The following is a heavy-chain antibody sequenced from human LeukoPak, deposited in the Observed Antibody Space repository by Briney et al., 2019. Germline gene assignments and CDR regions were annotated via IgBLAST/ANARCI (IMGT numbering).Heavy chain of an antibody. CDR2: INPNSGGT. CDR3: ARVVAHSSDWETLDY. CDR1: GYTFTGYY. D-gene: IGHD6-19*01. V-gene: IGHV1-2*02. J-gene: IGHJ4*02. Sequence: ASVKVSCKASGYTFTGYYMHWVRQAPGQGLEWMGWINPNSGGTNYAQKFQGRVTMTRDTSTSTVYMELSSLGSEDTAVYYCARVVAHSSDWETLDYWGQGTLVTVSS.